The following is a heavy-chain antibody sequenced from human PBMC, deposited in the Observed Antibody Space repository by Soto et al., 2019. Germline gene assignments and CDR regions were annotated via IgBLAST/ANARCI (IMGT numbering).Heavy chain of an antibody. D-gene: IGHD2-2*01. J-gene: IGHJ6*02. V-gene: IGHV4-39*01. CDR2: IYYSGST. Sequence: QLQLQESGPGLVKPSETLSLTCTVSGGSISSSSYYWGWIRQPPGKGLEWIGSIYYSGSTYYNPSLKSRVTISVDTSKNQFSLKLSSVTAADTAVYYCARHLTNYYYGMDVWGQGTTVTVSS. CDR1: GGSISSSSYY. CDR3: ARHLTNYYYGMDV.